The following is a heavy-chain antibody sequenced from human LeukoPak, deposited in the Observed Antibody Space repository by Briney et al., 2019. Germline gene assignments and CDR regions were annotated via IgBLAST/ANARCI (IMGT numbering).Heavy chain of an antibody. D-gene: IGHD3-10*01. CDR1: GFTFSSYG. Sequence: PRGSLRLSCAASGFTFSSYGMHWVRQAPGKGLEWVAFISYDGSNKYYADSVKGRITISRDNSKSTLYLQMNSLRAEDTAVFYCAKGYGSGSYCTDYWGQGTLVTVSS. CDR3: AKGYGSGSYCTDY. CDR2: ISYDGSNK. V-gene: IGHV3-30*18. J-gene: IGHJ4*02.